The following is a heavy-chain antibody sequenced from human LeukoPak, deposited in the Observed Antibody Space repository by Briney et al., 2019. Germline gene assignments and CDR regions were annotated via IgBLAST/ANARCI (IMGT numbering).Heavy chain of an antibody. CDR1: NGSISGYH. CDR3: ARLRVSGSYLYYFDY. Sequence: SETLSLTCTVSNGSISGYHWSWVRQPPGKGLEWIGYILTSGTTNYNPSLKSRLTISVDTSKNQFTLKLSSVTAADTAVYYCARLRVSGSYLYYFDYWGQGTLVTVSS. J-gene: IGHJ4*02. D-gene: IGHD1-26*01. V-gene: IGHV4-4*09. CDR2: ILTSGTT.